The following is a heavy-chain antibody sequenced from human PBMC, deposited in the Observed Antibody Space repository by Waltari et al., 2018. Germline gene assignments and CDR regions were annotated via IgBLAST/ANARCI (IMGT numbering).Heavy chain of an antibody. Sequence: QVQLQESGPGLVKPSETLSLTCAVSGYSISSGYYWGWIRQPPGKGLEWIGSIYQSGSTDYNPSLKSRVTLSVDTSKNQFSRKLSSVTAADTAVYYCARHGRLNYYYYGMDVWGQGTLVTVSS. D-gene: IGHD1-26*01. CDR1: GYSISSGYY. CDR3: ARHGRLNYYYYGMDV. V-gene: IGHV4-38-2*01. CDR2: IYQSGST. J-gene: IGHJ6*02.